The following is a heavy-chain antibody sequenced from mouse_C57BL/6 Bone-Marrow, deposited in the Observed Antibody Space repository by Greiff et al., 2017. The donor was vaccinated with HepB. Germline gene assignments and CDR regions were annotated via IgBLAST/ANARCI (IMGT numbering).Heavy chain of an antibody. CDR2: IDPENGDT. J-gene: IGHJ2*01. CDR1: GFNIKDDY. CDR3: TTYYGNSRY. V-gene: IGHV14-4*01. Sequence: VQLKESGAELVRPGASVKLSCTASGFNIKDDYMHWVKQRPEQGLEWIGWIDPENGDTEYASKLQGKATITADQSSNTAYLQLSSLTSEDTAVYYCTTYYGNSRYWGQGTTLTVSS. D-gene: IGHD2-1*01.